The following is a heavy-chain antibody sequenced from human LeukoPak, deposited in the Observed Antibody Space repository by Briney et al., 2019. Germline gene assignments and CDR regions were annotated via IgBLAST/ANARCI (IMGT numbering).Heavy chain of an antibody. CDR3: ARHEYSGSYYGLSWFDP. J-gene: IGHJ5*02. V-gene: IGHV4-39*01. Sequence: SETLSLTCTVSGGSISSSGYYWGWIRQPPGKGLEWVASIYYSGSNYDNPSLKSRVTICVDTSKNELSLKLSSLTAADTAVYYCARHEYSGSYYGLSWFDPWGQGTLVTVSS. CDR2: IYYSGSN. D-gene: IGHD1-26*01. CDR1: GGSISSSGYY.